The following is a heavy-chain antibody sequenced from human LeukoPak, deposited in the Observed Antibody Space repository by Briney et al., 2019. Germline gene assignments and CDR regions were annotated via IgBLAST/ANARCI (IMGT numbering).Heavy chain of an antibody. CDR2: IIPIFGTA. J-gene: IGHJ4*02. CDR1: GGTFSSYA. Sequence: SVKVSCKDSGGTFSSYAISWVRQAPGQGLEWMGGIIPIFGTANYAQKFQGRVTITAVESMSTAYMELSSLRSEDTAVYYCARGWLAETTVVTPYNYWGQGTLVTVSS. V-gene: IGHV1-69*01. D-gene: IGHD4-23*01. CDR3: ARGWLAETTVVTPYNY.